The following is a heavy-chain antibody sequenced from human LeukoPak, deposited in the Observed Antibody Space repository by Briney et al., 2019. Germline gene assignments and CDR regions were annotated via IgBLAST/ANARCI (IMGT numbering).Heavy chain of an antibody. D-gene: IGHD3-9*01. J-gene: IGHJ6*03. V-gene: IGHV4-39*01. CDR2: IYYSGST. Sequence: SETLSLTCTVSGGSISSSSYYWGWIRQPPGKGLEWIGSIYYSGSTYYNPSLKSRVTISVDTSKNQFSLKLSSVTAADTAVYYCARQEPRVRYFDWSHPPFYYYYMDVWGKGTTVTISS. CDR1: GGSISSSSYY. CDR3: ARQEPRVRYFDWSHPPFYYYYMDV.